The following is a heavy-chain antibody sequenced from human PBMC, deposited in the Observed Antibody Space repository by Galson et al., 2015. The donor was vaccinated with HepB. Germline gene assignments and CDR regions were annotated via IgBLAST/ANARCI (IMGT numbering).Heavy chain of an antibody. D-gene: IGHD2-2*02. CDR3: ARLEVTTYVPATAIRKAFDI. J-gene: IGHJ3*02. V-gene: IGHV5-10-1*01. CDR2: IDPSDSYT. CDR1: GYSFTSYW. Sequence: QSGAEVKKPGESLRISCKGSGYSFTSYWISWVRQMPGKGLEWMGRIDPSDSYTNYSPSFQGHVTISADKSISTAYLQWSSLKASDTAMYYCARLEVTTYVPATAIRKAFDIWGQGTMVTVSS.